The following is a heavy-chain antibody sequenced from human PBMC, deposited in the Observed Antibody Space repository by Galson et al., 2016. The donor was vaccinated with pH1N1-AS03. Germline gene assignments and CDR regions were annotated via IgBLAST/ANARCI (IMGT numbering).Heavy chain of an antibody. CDR1: GFTINNNY. V-gene: IGHV3-53*01. J-gene: IGHJ4*02. CDR2: IYGGGDT. Sequence: SLRLSCAASGFTINNNYMSWVRQAPGKGLEWVSVIYGGGDTFYADSVKGRFTISRDDSKNTVYLQMNSLRVEDTAVYYCAREPWGSTQGEYWGQGTLAIVSS. D-gene: IGHD3-16*01. CDR3: AREPWGSTQGEY.